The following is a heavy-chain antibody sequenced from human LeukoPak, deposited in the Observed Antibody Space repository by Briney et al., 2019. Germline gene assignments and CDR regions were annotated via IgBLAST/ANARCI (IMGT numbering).Heavy chain of an antibody. CDR1: GGTFSSYA. D-gene: IGHD1-26*01. J-gene: IGHJ4*02. CDR3: ATTHMGATRGFDY. Sequence: APVKVSCKASGGTFSSYAISWVRQAPGQGLEWMGRIIPIFGTANYAQKFQGRVTITTDESTSTAYMELSSLRSEDTAVYYCATTHMGATRGFDYWGQGTLVTVSS. V-gene: IGHV1-69*05. CDR2: IIPIFGTA.